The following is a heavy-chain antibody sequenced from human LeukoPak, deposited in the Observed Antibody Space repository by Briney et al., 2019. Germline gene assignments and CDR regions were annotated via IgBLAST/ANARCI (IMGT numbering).Heavy chain of an antibody. D-gene: IGHD3-16*01. J-gene: IGHJ4*02. CDR1: GFTFSSYG. V-gene: IGHV3-30*18. CDR2: ISYDGSNK. CDR3: AKSEGAYYFDY. Sequence: GGSLRLSCAASGFTFSSYGMHWVRQAPGKGLEWVAVISYDGSNKYYADSVKGRFTTSRDNSKNTLYLQMNSLRAEDTAVYYCAKSEGAYYFDYWGQGTLVTVSS.